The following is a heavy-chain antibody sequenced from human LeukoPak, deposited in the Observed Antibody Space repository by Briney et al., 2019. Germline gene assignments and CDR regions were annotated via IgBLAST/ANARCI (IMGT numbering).Heavy chain of an antibody. V-gene: IGHV3-33*06. CDR3: AKIRITMVRGVIITNYFDY. J-gene: IGHJ4*02. CDR1: GFTFSSCG. CDR2: IWYDGSNK. D-gene: IGHD3-10*01. Sequence: PGGSLRLSCAASGFTFSSCGMHWVRQAPGKGLEWVAVIWYDGSNKYYADSVKGRFTISRDNSKNTLYLQMNSLRAEDTAVYYCAKIRITMVRGVIITNYFDYWGQGTLVTVSS.